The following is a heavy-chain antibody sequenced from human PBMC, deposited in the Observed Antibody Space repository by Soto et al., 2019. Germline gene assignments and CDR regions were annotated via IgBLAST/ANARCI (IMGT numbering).Heavy chain of an antibody. CDR2: IWYDGSNK. D-gene: IGHD3-9*01. CDR3: ARDTIAIALYYYYGMDV. Sequence: PGGSLRLSCAASGFTFSSYGMHWVRQAPGKGLEWVAVIWYDGSNKYYADSVKGRFTISRDNSKNTLYLQMNSLRAEDTAVYYCARDTIAIALYYYYGMDVWGQGTTVTVSS. CDR1: GFTFSSYG. V-gene: IGHV3-33*01. J-gene: IGHJ6*02.